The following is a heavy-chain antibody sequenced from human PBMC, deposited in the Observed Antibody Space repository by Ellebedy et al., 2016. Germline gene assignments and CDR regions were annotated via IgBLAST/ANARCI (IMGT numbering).Heavy chain of an antibody. J-gene: IGHJ6*02. D-gene: IGHD5-12*01. CDR3: ARDRIWSGYEGNYYGMDV. V-gene: IGHV4-31*03. Sequence: SDTLSLTXTVSGGSISSGGYYWSWIRQHPGKGLEWIGYIYYSGSTYYNPSLKSRVTISVDTSKNQFSLKLSSVTAADTAVYYCARDRIWSGYEGNYYGMDVWGQGTTVTVSS. CDR1: GGSISSGGYY. CDR2: IYYSGST.